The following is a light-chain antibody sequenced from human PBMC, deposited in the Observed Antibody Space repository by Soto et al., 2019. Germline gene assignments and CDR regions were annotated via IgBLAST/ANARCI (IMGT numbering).Light chain of an antibody. CDR1: SSDVGAYNY. CDR2: DVS. J-gene: IGLJ1*01. V-gene: IGLV2-14*01. CDR3: TSYTSSSGYV. Sequence: QLVLTQPVSVSGSPGQSITMSCTGTSSDVGAYNYVYWYRQHPGKAPKLIIYDVSNRPSGVSNRFSGSKSGNTASLIISGLQAEDEADYYCTSYTSSSGYVFGTGTKLTVL.